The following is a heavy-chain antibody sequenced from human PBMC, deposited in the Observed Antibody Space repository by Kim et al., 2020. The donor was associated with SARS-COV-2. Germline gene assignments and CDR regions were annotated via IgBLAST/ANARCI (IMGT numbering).Heavy chain of an antibody. J-gene: IGHJ3*02. D-gene: IGHD3-22*01. Sequence: QQSQGRVTITADESTSTAYMELSSLRSEDTAVYYCAKPKYYYDSSRSFDIWGQGTMVTVSS. V-gene: IGHV1-69*01. CDR3: AKPKYYYDSSRSFDI.